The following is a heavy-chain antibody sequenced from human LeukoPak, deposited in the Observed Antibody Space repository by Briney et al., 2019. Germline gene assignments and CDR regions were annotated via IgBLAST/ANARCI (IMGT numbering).Heavy chain of an antibody. CDR1: GYTFTSYY. Sequence: GASVKVSCKASGYTFTSYYMHWVRQSPGQGLEWMGIINPSGGSTSYAQKFQGRVTMTRDTSTSTVYMELSSLRSEDTAVYYCARDTSSNGMDVWGQGTTVTVSS. CDR3: ARDTSSNGMDV. V-gene: IGHV1-46*01. J-gene: IGHJ6*02. CDR2: INPSGGST.